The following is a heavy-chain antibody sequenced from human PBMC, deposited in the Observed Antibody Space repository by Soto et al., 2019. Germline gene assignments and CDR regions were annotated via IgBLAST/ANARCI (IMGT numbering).Heavy chain of an antibody. CDR3: ARDFAYFDS. V-gene: IGHV4-61*01. D-gene: IGHD3-3*01. Sequence: SEPLSLTCTVSGGSFKIGSYSWGWIRQPPGKGLEWIGYVYHTGRTSYNPPLKSRVSISMDTSKNQFSLNLDSVTAADTAVYFCARDFAYFDSWGQGTLVTVSS. CDR2: VYHTGRT. J-gene: IGHJ4*02. CDR1: GGSFKIGSYS.